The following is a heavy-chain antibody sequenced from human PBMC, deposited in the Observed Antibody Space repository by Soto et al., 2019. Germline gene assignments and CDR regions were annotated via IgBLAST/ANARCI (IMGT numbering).Heavy chain of an antibody. Sequence: GGSLRLSCATSGFAFKSYSMNWVRQAPGKGLEWISYISHGSYDSSTIHYADSVKGRFTISRDEAKNSLYLQMNSLRDEDTAVYYCARVNGDYVPIDYWGQGALVTVSS. CDR1: GFAFKSYS. CDR3: ARVNGDYVPIDY. D-gene: IGHD4-17*01. CDR2: ISHGSYDSSTI. J-gene: IGHJ4*02. V-gene: IGHV3-48*02.